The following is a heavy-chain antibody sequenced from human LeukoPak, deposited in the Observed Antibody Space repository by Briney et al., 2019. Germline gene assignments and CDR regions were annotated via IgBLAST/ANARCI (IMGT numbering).Heavy chain of an antibody. V-gene: IGHV4-59*08. Sequence: SETLSLTCTVSGGSISSYYWSWIRQPPGKGLEWIGYIYYSGSTNYNPSLKSRVTIPVDTSKNQFSLKLSSVTAADTAVYYCARLYGYYSSSHLYYYYYGMDVWGQGTTVTVSS. D-gene: IGHD6-6*01. CDR3: ARLYGYYSSSHLYYYYYGMDV. CDR2: IYYSGST. J-gene: IGHJ6*02. CDR1: GGSISSYY.